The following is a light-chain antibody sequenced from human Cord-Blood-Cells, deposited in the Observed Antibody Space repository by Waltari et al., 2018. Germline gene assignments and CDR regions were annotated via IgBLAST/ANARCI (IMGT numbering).Light chain of an antibody. V-gene: IGLV3-19*01. Sequence: SSELTQDPAVSVALGQTVRITCQGDSLRSYYAIWYQQKPGQAPVLVIYGKNNRPSGIPDRFSGSSSGNRASLTNTGAQAEDEAYYYCNSRDSSGNHYVFGTGTKVTFL. CDR3: NSRDSSGNHYV. J-gene: IGLJ1*01. CDR1: SLRSYY. CDR2: GKN.